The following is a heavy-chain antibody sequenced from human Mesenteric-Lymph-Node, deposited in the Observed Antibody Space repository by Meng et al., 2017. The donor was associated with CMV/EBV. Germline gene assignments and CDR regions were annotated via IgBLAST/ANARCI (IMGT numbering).Heavy chain of an antibody. CDR1: GGSFSIYY. V-gene: IGHV4-34*01. CDR2: VNHAGST. J-gene: IGHJ4*02. D-gene: IGHD1-26*01. Sequence: SETLSLTCAVHGGSFSIYYWHWIRQSPGRELEWIGEVNHAGSTNYNLSFKSRVTISVDASKNQFSLKLTSMTAADTAVYYCASSELGAHDYWGQGTLVTSPQ. CDR3: ASSELGAHDY.